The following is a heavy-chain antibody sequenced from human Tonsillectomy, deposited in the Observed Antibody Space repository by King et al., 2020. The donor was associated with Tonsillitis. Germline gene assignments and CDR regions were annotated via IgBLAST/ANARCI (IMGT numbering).Heavy chain of an antibody. D-gene: IGHD1-26*01. CDR2: INPNSGGT. CDR1: GYTFTGYY. V-gene: IGHV1-2*02. J-gene: IGHJ4*02. Sequence: QVQLVESGAEVKKPGASVKVSCKASGYTFTGYYMHWVRQAPGQGLEWMGWINPNSGGTNYAQKFQGRVTMTRDTSISTAYMELSRLRSDDTAVYYCARALAGSGWELFGGCWGQGALVTVSS. CDR3: ARALAGSGWELFGGC.